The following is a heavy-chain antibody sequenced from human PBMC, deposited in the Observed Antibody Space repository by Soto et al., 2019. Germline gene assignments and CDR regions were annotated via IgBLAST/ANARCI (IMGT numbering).Heavy chain of an antibody. CDR1: GFALFTRGVG. CDR2: IYWDDDK. V-gene: IGHV2-5*02. Sequence: QITLKESGPTLVKPTQTLTLTCTFSGFALFTRGVGVGWVRQPPGRALEWLALIYWDDDKRYSPSLESRLTITKDTSDNQVVLTMTNMGPADTATYYCVHENMLATLSFQSWGQGSLVTVSS. D-gene: IGHD5-12*01. CDR3: VHENMLATLSFQS. J-gene: IGHJ5*02.